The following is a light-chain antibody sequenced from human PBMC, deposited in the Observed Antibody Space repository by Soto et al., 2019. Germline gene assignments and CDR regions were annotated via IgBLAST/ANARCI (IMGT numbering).Light chain of an antibody. CDR1: QSLDNY. Sequence: VVLTQSPATLSLSPGERATLSCRASQSLDNYLAWYQQKPGQAPRLLIYDASNRATGIPARFSGSGSGTVFPLTISSLHPDKFAVYYCLQRPYWFSFGQGTRLEIK. CDR2: DAS. J-gene: IGKJ5*01. CDR3: LQRPYWFS. V-gene: IGKV3-11*01.